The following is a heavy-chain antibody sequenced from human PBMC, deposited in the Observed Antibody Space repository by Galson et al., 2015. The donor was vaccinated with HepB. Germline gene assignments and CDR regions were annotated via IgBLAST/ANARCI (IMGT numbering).Heavy chain of an antibody. D-gene: IGHD6-19*01. Sequence: SLRLSCAASGFTFSSYSMNWVRQAPGKGLEWVSSISSSSSYIYYADSVKGRFTISRDNAKNSLYLQMNSLRAEDTAVYYCARSHHITPRGVAGTRGTLGGPQVDYWGQGTLVTVSS. CDR1: GFTFSSYS. J-gene: IGHJ4*02. CDR2: ISSSSSYI. V-gene: IGHV3-21*01. CDR3: ARSHHITPRGVAGTRGTLGGPQVDY.